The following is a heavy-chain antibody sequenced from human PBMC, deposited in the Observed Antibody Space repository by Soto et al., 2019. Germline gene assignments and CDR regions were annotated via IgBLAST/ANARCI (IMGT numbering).Heavy chain of an antibody. Sequence: GASVKVSGKASGYTFTGYYMHWVRQAPGQGLDWMGWINPSSGGTNYAQTFQGRVTMTRDTSISTAYIELSRLRSDDTAVYYCARAPVEMSTIKDYWGQGTPVTVSS. CDR1: GYTFTGYY. CDR2: INPSSGGT. D-gene: IGHD1-1*01. CDR3: ARAPVEMSTIKDY. J-gene: IGHJ4*02. V-gene: IGHV1-2*02.